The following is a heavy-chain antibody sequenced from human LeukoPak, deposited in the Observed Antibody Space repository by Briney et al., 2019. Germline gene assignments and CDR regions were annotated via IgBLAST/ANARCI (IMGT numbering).Heavy chain of an antibody. CDR3: ARGAGPWDFDL. Sequence: GGSLRLSCAVSGFTFSGHSMNWVRQAPGKGLEWVSYISSSGSAIYYADSVKGRFTISRDNAKNSLYLQMNSLRAEDTALYYCARGAGPWDFDLWGRGTLVTVSS. CDR2: ISSSGSAI. CDR1: GFTFSGHS. J-gene: IGHJ2*01. V-gene: IGHV3-48*04.